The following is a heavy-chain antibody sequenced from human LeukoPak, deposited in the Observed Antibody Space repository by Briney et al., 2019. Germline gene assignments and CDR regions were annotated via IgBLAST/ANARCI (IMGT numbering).Heavy chain of an antibody. CDR1: GFTFDDYA. V-gene: IGHV3-9*01. D-gene: IGHD1-14*01. J-gene: IGHJ4*02. CDR3: AKDRRNDFDY. CDR2: ISGNSGSI. Sequence: GGSLRLSCAASGFTFDDYAMHWVRQAPGKGLEWASGISGNSGSIGYADSVKGRFTISRDNAKNSLYLQMNSLRAEDTALYYCAKDRRNDFDYWGQGTLVTVSS.